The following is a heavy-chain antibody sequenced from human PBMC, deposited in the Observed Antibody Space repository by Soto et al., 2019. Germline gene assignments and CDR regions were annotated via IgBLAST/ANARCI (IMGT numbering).Heavy chain of an antibody. V-gene: IGHV3-23*01. J-gene: IGHJ4*02. D-gene: IGHD6-19*01. CDR1: GFNFKKFA. CDR3: AKADGQQWLLPHLDN. CDR2: ISCCGGSA. Sequence: EVQLLEPGGGVVQPGGSLRLSCVASGFNFKKFAMAWVRQAAGEGLEWVSGISCCGGSASYADSVKGRFSIARDDSKNTVSLQLNSLRVEDTAQYYCAKADGQQWLLPHLDNWGQGTLVTVS.